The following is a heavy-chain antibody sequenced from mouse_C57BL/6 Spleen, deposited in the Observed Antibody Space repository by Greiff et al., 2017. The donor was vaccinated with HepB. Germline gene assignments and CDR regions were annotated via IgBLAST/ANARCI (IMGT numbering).Heavy chain of an antibody. J-gene: IGHJ1*03. D-gene: IGHD2-5*01. CDR2: IYPGDGDT. V-gene: IGHV1-82*01. CDR3: ARPGVYSNYEYFDV. Sequence: VQRVESGPELVKPGASVKISCKASGYAFSSSWMNWVKQRPGKGLEWIGRIYPGDGDTNYNGKFKGKATLTADKSSSTAYMQLSSLTSEDSAVYFCARPGVYSNYEYFDVWGTGTTVTVSS. CDR1: GYAFSSSW.